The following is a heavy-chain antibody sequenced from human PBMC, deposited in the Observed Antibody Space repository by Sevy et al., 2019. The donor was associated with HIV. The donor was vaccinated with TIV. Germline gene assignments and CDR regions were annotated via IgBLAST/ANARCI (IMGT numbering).Heavy chain of an antibody. Sequence: GGSLRLSCAASGFTFSSYGMHWVRQAPGKGLEWVAVISYDGSNKYYADSVKGRFTISRDNSKNTLYLQMNSLRAEDTAVYYCARDGGNSVKWYPLYWGHGTLVTVSS. CDR3: ARDGGNSVKWYPLY. CDR2: ISYDGSNK. D-gene: IGHD2-2*01. J-gene: IGHJ4*01. V-gene: IGHV3-30*03. CDR1: GFTFSSYG.